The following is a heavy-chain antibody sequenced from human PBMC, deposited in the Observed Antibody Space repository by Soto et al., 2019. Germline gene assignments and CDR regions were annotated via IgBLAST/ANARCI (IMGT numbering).Heavy chain of an antibody. CDR3: ARDLFATVTTPVRYFDY. D-gene: IGHD4-17*01. CDR1: GFTFSSYS. V-gene: IGHV3-21*01. J-gene: IGHJ4*02. CDR2: ISSSSSYI. Sequence: GGSLRLSCAASGFTFSSYSMNWVRQAPGKGLEWVSSISSSSSYIYYADSVKGRFTISRDNAKNSLYLQMNSLRAEDTAVYYCARDLFATVTTPVRYFDYWGQGTLVTVSS.